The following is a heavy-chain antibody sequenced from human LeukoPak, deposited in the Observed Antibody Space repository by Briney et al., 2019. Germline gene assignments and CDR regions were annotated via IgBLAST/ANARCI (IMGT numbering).Heavy chain of an antibody. V-gene: IGHV6-1*01. CDR3: ARSFYDSSGVAFES. CDR1: GDSVSSNSAA. J-gene: IGHJ4*02. CDR2: TYYRYKWYN. D-gene: IGHD3-22*01. Sequence: SQTLSLTCAISGDSVSSNSAAWNWIRQSPSRGLEWLGRTYYRYKWYNDYAVSVNSRITINPDTSKNQFSLQLNSVTPEDTAVYYCARSFYDSSGVAFESWGQGTLVTVSS.